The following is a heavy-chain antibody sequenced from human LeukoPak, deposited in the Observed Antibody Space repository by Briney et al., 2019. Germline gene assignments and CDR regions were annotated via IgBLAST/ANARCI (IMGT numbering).Heavy chain of an antibody. J-gene: IGHJ4*02. D-gene: IGHD3-9*01. Sequence: GASVKVSCKASGYTFTSYYMHWVRQAPGQGLEWMGIINPSGGSTSYGQKFQGRVTMTRNTSTSTVYMELSSLRSEDTAGYYCARGVTDYDILTGYYHWGQGTLVTVSS. CDR1: GYTFTSYY. CDR3: ARGVTDYDILTGYYH. CDR2: INPSGGST. V-gene: IGHV1-46*01.